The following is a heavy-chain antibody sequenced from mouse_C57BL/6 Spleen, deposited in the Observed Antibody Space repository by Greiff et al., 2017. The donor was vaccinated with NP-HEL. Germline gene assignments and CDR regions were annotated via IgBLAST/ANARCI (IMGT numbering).Heavy chain of an antibody. CDR2: INPNSGST. CDR1: GYTFTSYW. D-gene: IGHD1-1*01. CDR3: ARGDYYGSRCFDY. J-gene: IGHJ2*01. V-gene: IGHV1-64*01. Sequence: QVQLKESGAELVKPGASVKLSCKASGYTFTSYWMHWVKQRPGQGLEWIGMINPNSGSTNYNEKVKSKATLTVDKSSSTSYMQLSSLTSEDSAVYYCARGDYYGSRCFDYWGQGTTLTVSS.